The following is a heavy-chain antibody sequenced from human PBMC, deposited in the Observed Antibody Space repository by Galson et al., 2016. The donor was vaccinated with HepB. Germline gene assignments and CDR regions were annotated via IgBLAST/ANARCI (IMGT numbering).Heavy chain of an antibody. V-gene: IGHV3-74*01. Sequence: SLRLCCAASGFSFSSYWMYWVRQAPGQGLVWVSHIDTDGRSSYYADSVKGRFTISRDNAENTLSLKMNSLRSEDTAVYFCVRDGPFSDIDLDVWGKGTTVTVSS. CDR2: IDTDGRSS. CDR1: GFSFSSYW. CDR3: VRDGPFSDIDLDV. D-gene: IGHD2-15*01. J-gene: IGHJ6*04.